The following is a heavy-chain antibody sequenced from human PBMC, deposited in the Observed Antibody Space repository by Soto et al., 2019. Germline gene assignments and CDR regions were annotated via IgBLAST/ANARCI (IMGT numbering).Heavy chain of an antibody. V-gene: IGHV3-30*18. Sequence: GGSLRLSCAASGFTFSSYGMHWVRQAPGKGLEWVAVISYDGSNKYYADSVKGRFTISRDNSKNTLYLQMNSLRAEDTAVYYCAKDDRQWLSENHFDYWGQGTLVTVSS. J-gene: IGHJ4*02. CDR2: ISYDGSNK. CDR1: GFTFSSYG. CDR3: AKDDRQWLSENHFDY. D-gene: IGHD6-19*01.